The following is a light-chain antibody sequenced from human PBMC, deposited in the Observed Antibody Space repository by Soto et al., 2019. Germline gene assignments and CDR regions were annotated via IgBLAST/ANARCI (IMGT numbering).Light chain of an antibody. Sequence: QSLLTQPPSASGSPGQSVTISCTGTKNDIGVYDFVSWYQHHPGKAPRLIIYEVVRRPSGVPDRFSGSKSGNTASLTVSGLQAADEADYFCKSYAGSNPYAVGSGTKVTVL. CDR3: KSYAGSNPYA. CDR1: KNDIGVYDF. J-gene: IGLJ1*01. V-gene: IGLV2-8*01. CDR2: EVV.